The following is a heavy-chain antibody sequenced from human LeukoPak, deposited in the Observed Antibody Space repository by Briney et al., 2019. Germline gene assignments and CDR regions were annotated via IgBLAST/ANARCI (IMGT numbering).Heavy chain of an antibody. Sequence: PGGSLRLSCAGSGFTFGDFPMTWVRQAPGKGLEWVGYIRAKAYGGTTEYAASVKGRFTISRDDSKRIAYLQMNSLQTEDTGIYYCTRGGGRFEYWGQGALVTVSS. D-gene: IGHD2-15*01. V-gene: IGHV3-49*04. CDR3: TRGGGRFEY. J-gene: IGHJ4*02. CDR2: IRAKAYGGTT. CDR1: GFTFGDFP.